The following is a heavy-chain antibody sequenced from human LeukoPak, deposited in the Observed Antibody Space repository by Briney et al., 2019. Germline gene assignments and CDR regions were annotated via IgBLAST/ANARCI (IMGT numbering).Heavy chain of an antibody. CDR1: GFTFSSYA. D-gene: IGHD2-15*01. Sequence: GGSLRLSCAASGFTFSSYAMYWVRQAPGKGLEWVALIWYDGGKKYYTDSVRGRFTISRDNSKNTLYLQMDSLRAEDTAVYYCVRYCNGGSCYRAAFDVWGPGTMVTVSS. CDR3: VRYCNGGSCYRAAFDV. CDR2: IWYDGGKK. V-gene: IGHV3-33*08. J-gene: IGHJ3*01.